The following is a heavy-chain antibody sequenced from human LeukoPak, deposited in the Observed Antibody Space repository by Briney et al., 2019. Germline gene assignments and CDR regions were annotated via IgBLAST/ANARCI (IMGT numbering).Heavy chain of an antibody. J-gene: IGHJ4*02. V-gene: IGHV3-74*01. D-gene: IGHD6-13*01. CDR3: ASASPHRIAAGGDY. Sequence: GGSLRLSCAASGFTFSNYWMRWVRQAPGKGLVWVSRINSDGSSRNYADSVKGRFTISRDNAKNTLYLQMNSLRAEDTAVYYCASASPHRIAAGGDYWGQGTLVTVSS. CDR2: INSDGSSR. CDR1: GFTFSNYW.